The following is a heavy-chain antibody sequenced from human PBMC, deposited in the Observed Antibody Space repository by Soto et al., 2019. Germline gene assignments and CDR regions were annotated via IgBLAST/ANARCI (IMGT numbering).Heavy chain of an antibody. CDR1: GTSIRSGGYY. V-gene: IGHV4-31*03. CDR3: ASDLSGSRATIDY. Sequence: PSETLSLTFTVSGTSIRSGGYYWTWIRQRPGKGLEWLGYIYYRGSTYYNPSLKTRVTLSLDPSKSQFSLTLTSVTAADTAIYYCASDLSGSRATIDYWGLGALVTVSS. CDR2: IYYRGST. J-gene: IGHJ4*02. D-gene: IGHD6-13*01.